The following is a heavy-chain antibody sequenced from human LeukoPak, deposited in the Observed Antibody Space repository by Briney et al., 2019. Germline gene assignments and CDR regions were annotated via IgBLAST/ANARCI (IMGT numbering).Heavy chain of an antibody. D-gene: IGHD3-16*01. CDR2: IYYSGST. CDR3: ARFGQDYVWGSYRPPYYFDY. CDR1: GGSISSSSYY. Sequence: PSETLSLTCTVSGGSISSSSYYWGWIRQPPGKGLEWIGSIYYSGSTYYNPSLKSRVTISVDTSKNQFSLKLSSVTAADTAVYYCARFGQDYVWGSYRPPYYFDYWGQGTLVTVSS. J-gene: IGHJ4*02. V-gene: IGHV4-39*07.